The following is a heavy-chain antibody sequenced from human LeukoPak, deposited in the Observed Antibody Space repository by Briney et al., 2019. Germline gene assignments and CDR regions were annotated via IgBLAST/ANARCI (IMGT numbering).Heavy chain of an antibody. J-gene: IGHJ4*02. CDR2: IYSGGYT. V-gene: IGHV3-53*01. CDR1: GFTVNNNY. Sequence: GGSLRLSCAASGFTVNNNYMSWVRQAPGRGLEWVSVIYSGGYTYYAGSVKGRFTISRDNSKNTLYLQMNSLRAEDTAVYYCASAIGSIWYEFDYWGQGTLVTVSS. D-gene: IGHD6-13*01. CDR3: ASAIGSIWYEFDY.